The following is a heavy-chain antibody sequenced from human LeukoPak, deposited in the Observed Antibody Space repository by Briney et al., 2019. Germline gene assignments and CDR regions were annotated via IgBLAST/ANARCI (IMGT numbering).Heavy chain of an antibody. V-gene: IGHV4-34*01. CDR1: GGSFSGYF. CDR2: INHSGST. J-gene: IGHJ4*02. CDR3: ARVLRGGYY. D-gene: IGHD6-25*01. Sequence: PETLSLTCAVYGGSFSGYFWSWIRQPPGKGLEWIGEINHSGSTNYNPSLKSRVTISVDTSKNQFSLKLSSVTAADTAVYYCARVLRGGYYWGQGTLVTVSS.